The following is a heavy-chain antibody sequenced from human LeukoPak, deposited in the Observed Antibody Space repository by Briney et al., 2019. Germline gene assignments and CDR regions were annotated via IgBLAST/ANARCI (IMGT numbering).Heavy chain of an antibody. CDR1: GFTFSSYS. Sequence: GGSLRLSGAASGFTFSSYSMHWVRQAPGKGLEWLAVLSYDGNHKYYADSVKGRFTISRDNSKNTLFLQMNSLRAEDTAVYYCAKDDRRLVGATDYWGQGTLVTVSS. CDR2: LSYDGNHK. CDR3: AKDDRRLVGATDY. V-gene: IGHV3-30*18. J-gene: IGHJ4*02. D-gene: IGHD1-26*01.